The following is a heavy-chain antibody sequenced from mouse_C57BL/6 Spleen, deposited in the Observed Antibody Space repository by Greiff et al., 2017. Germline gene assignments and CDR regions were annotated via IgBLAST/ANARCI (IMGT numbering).Heavy chain of an antibody. Sequence: EVMLVESGGGLVKPGGSLKLSCAASGFTFSSYAMSWVRQTPEKRLEWVATISDGGSYTYYPDNVKGRFTISRDNAKNNLYLQMSHLKSEDTAMYYCASYYDYDGFAYWGKGTLVTVSA. CDR3: ASYYDYDGFAY. CDR1: GFTFSSYA. D-gene: IGHD2-4*01. CDR2: ISDGGSYT. J-gene: IGHJ3*01. V-gene: IGHV5-4*03.